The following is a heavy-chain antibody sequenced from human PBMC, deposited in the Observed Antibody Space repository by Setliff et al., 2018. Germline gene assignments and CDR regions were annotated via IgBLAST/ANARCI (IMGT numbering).Heavy chain of an antibody. CDR2: MNPGRGSR. Sequence: ASVKVSCKTSGYIFTNYYAHWVRQAPGQGLEWMGVMNPGRGSRNYAQRFQGRVTMTSDTSTSTVYMELSSLRSEDTALYYCARGGHIRYDYYYMDVWGKGTTVTVSS. J-gene: IGHJ6*03. CDR3: ARGGHIRYDYYYMDV. CDR1: GYIFTNYY. D-gene: IGHD5-18*01. V-gene: IGHV1-46*01.